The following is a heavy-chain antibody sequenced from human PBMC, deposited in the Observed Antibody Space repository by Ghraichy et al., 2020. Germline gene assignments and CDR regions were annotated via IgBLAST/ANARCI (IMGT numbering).Heavy chain of an antibody. CDR1: GGSFNDSY. Sequence: SETLSLSCAVYGGSFNDSYWSWARQPPGMGLEWIGEIKRSGSTNYNPTLKSRVTMSMDSSKKQLSLKLSSVTAAATSVYYCYVQFVELSHWGQGTLLTLSS. V-gene: IGHV4-34*01. CDR2: IKRSGST. D-gene: IGHD3-10*01. J-gene: IGHJ4*02. CDR3: YVQFVELSH.